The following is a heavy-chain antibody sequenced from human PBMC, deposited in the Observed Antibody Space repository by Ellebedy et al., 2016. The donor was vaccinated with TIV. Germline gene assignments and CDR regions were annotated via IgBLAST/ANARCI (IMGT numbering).Heavy chain of an antibody. CDR2: INGVSSAT. D-gene: IGHD5-24*01. CDR3: AKGEVEDAYGQYPGYLDY. CDR1: GFTFGAHV. J-gene: IGHJ4*02. Sequence: PGGSLRLSCIASGFTFGAHVMSWVRQAPGKGLEWIASINGVSSATYYAAAVKGRFTVSRDNSRNAFYLQMDSLKVDDTATYYCAKGEVEDAYGQYPGYLDYWGQGTLVTVSS. V-gene: IGHV3-23*03.